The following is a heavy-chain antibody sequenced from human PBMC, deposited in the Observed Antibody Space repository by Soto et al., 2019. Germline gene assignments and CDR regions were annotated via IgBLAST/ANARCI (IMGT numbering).Heavy chain of an antibody. V-gene: IGHV3-30*18. J-gene: IGHJ4*02. D-gene: IGHD1-7*01. CDR3: AKDRVGGTFYTPLGF. CDR1: GFNFDNYG. Sequence: GGSLRLSCQASGFNFDNYGMHWVRQAPGKGLEWVAVITYDGSNKYYVDSVKGRFTISRDNSKNTLSLHLNTLKPEDTAVYHCAKDRVGGTFYTPLGFWGQGSLVTVPS. CDR2: ITYDGSNK.